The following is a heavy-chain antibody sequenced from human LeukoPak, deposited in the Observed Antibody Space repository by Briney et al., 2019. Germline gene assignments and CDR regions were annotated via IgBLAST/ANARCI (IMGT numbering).Heavy chain of an antibody. CDR1: GFTFSSYA. D-gene: IGHD5-18*01. J-gene: IGHJ2*01. CDR2: ISYDGSNK. CDR3: ARDQGGYSYGPRDWYFDL. V-gene: IGHV3-30-3*01. Sequence: HPGGSLRLSCAASGFTFSSYAMHWVRQAPGKGLEWVAVISYDGSNKYYADSVKGRFTISRDNSKNTLYLQMNSLRAEDTAVYYCARDQGGYSYGPRDWYFDLWGRGTLVTVSS.